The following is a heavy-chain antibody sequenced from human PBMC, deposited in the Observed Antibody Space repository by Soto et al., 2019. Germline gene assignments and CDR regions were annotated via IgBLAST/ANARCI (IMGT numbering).Heavy chain of an antibody. Sequence: PGGSLRLSCAASGFIFSNYWMHWVRRAPGKGLVWVSRINSDGSSTSYADSVKGRFTISRDNAKNTLYLQMNSLRAEDTAVYYCVRDLAYCNRNRCDGYGVDVWGQGTTVTVSS. J-gene: IGHJ6*02. D-gene: IGHD2-8*01. CDR1: GFIFSNYW. CDR3: VRDLAYCNRNRCDGYGVDV. CDR2: INSDGSST. V-gene: IGHV3-74*01.